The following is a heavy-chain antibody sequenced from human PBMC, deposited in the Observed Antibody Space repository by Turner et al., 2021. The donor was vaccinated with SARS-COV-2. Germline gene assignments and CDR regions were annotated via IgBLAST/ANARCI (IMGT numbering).Heavy chain of an antibody. CDR1: GFTVSSNY. CDR2: IDSGGST. Sequence: EVQLVESGGGLVRPGGSLRLSCAASGFTVSSNYMNWVRQAPGKGVEWVSVIDSGGSTYNENSVKGRVTISRDTSKNTLYLQMNSLRAEETAVDYCARDWGGTSSLGGYFDYWGQGTLVTVSS. CDR3: ARDWGGTSSLGGYFDY. V-gene: IGHV3-66*02. D-gene: IGHD2-2*01. J-gene: IGHJ4*02.